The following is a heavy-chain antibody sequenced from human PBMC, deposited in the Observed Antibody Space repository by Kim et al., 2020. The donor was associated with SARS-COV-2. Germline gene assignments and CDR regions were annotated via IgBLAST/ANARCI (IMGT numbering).Heavy chain of an antibody. CDR1: GFTVSSNY. J-gene: IGHJ3*02. D-gene: IGHD6-13*01. V-gene: IGHV3-53*04. Sequence: GGSLRLSCAASGFTVSSNYMSWVRQAPGKGLEWVSVIYSGGSTYYADSVKGRFTISRHNSKNTLYIQMNSLRAEDTAVYYCASALGAAGYERAFDIWGQGTMVTVSS. CDR3: ASALGAAGYERAFDI. CDR2: IYSGGST.